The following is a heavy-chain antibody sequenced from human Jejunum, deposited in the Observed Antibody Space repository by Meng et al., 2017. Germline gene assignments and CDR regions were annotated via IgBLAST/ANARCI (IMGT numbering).Heavy chain of an antibody. J-gene: IGHJ4*02. V-gene: IGHV2-5*02. Sequence: QMTLKESGPTLVKPTQTLTLTFSFSGFSLITSGVGVGWIRQPPGKALEWLALIYWDDDKRSSPSLKRRLTITTDTSKNQVVLTVTNMDPVDTATYYCAHGGLSSGWYYPEHWGQGILVTVSS. D-gene: IGHD6-19*01. CDR2: IYWDDDK. CDR1: GFSLITSGVG. CDR3: AHGGLSSGWYYPEH.